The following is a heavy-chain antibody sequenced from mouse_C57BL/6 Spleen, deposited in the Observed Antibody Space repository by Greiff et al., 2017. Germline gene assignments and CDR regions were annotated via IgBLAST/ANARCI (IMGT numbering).Heavy chain of an antibody. J-gene: IGHJ2*01. CDR1: GYTFTEYT. D-gene: IGHD2-1*01. CDR2: FYPGSGSI. CDR3: ARHDGYYGNYDY. Sequence: VKLMESGAELVKPGASVKLSCKASGYTFTEYTIHWVKQRSGQGLEWIGWFYPGSGSIKYNEKFKDKATLTADKSSSTVYMELSRLTSEDSAVYFCARHDGYYGNYDYWGQGTTLTVSA. V-gene: IGHV1-62-2*01.